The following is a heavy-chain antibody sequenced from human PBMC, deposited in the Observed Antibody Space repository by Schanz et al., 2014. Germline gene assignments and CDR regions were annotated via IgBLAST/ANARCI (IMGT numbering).Heavy chain of an antibody. D-gene: IGHD3-10*01. V-gene: IGHV3-30*03. J-gene: IGHJ4*02. CDR3: ARGDMVRGVFDY. CDR2: ISSDGFNK. Sequence: VQLVESGGGLVQPGGSLRLSCAASGFTFSNYWIHWVRQAPGKGLGWLAVISSDGFNKFYADSVKGRFTISRDNSKNTLYLQMNSLRTEDTAVYYCARGDMVRGVFDYWGQGTLVTVSS. CDR1: GFTFSNYW.